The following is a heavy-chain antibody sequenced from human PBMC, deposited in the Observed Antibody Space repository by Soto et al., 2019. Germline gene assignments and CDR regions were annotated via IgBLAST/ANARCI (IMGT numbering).Heavy chain of an antibody. Sequence: HPGGSLRLSCAASGFTFSSYIMNWVRQAPGKGLEWVSYISSSSSTIYYADSVKGRFTISRDNAKNSLYLQMNSLRDEDTAVYYCARLTYYYDSSGYGLYYYYGMDVWGQGTTITVSS. V-gene: IGHV3-48*02. CDR1: GFTFSSYI. D-gene: IGHD3-22*01. CDR2: ISSSSSTI. CDR3: ARLTYYYDSSGYGLYYYYGMDV. J-gene: IGHJ6*02.